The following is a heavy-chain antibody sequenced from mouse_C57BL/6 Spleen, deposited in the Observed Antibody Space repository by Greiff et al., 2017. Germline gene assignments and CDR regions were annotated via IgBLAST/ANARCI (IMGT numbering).Heavy chain of an antibody. J-gene: IGHJ3*01. V-gene: IGHV1-69*01. Sequence: VKLQQPGAELVMPGASVKLSCKASGYTFTSYWMHWVKQRPGQGLEWIGEIDPSDSYTNYNQKFKGKSTLTVDKSSSTAYMQLSSLTSEDLAVYYCVRRELCGFAYWGQRNLVTVSA. D-gene: IGHD3-3*01. CDR3: VRRELCGFAY. CDR2: IDPSDSYT. CDR1: GYTFTSYW.